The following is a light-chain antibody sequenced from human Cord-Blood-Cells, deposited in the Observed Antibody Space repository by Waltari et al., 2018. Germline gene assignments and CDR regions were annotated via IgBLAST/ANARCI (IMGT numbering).Light chain of an antibody. CDR3: CSYAGSYTFV. V-gene: IGLV2-11*01. J-gene: IGLJ2*01. Sequence: QSALTQPRSVSGSPGQSVTISCTGTSSDVGGYNYVSLYQQHPGKAPKLMIYDVSKRPSVFPDRFSGSNSSNTASLTISGLQTEDAADYYCCSYAGSYTFVFGGGTKLTVL. CDR1: SSDVGGYNY. CDR2: DVS.